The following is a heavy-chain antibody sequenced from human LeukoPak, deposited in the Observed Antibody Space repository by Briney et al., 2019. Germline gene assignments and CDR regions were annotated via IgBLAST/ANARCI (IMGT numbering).Heavy chain of an antibody. CDR2: IDYTGST. CDR1: GGFIIRSSYY. D-gene: IGHD6-25*01. V-gene: IGHV4-39*01. Sequence: SETLSLTCSVSGGFIIRSSYYWGWLRQTPGKGLEWIASIDYTGSTYYNPSLGSRVTISVDTSKNQFSLKLSSVTAADMGVHYCVRHRGGSGYSDLDAFEIWGQGTMVTVPS. J-gene: IGHJ3*02. CDR3: VRHRGGSGYSDLDAFEI.